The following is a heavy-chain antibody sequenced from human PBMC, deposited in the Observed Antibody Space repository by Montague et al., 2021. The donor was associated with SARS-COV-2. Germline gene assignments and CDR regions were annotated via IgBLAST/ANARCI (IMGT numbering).Heavy chain of an antibody. CDR2: IYYSGST. CDR1: GGSISSSSYY. J-gene: IGHJ6*02. Sequence: SETLSLTCTVSGGSISSSSYYRGWIRQPPGKGLEWIGSIYYSGSTYYXXXLKSRVTISVDTSKNQFSLKLSSVTAADTAVYYCARAFTDWLRYYGMDVWGQGTTVTVSS. D-gene: IGHD3-9*01. CDR3: ARAFTDWLRYYGMDV. V-gene: IGHV4-39*01.